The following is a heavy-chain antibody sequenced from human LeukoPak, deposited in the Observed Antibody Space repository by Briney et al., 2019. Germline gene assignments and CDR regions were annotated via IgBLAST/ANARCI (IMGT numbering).Heavy chain of an antibody. Sequence: SETLSLTCTVSGGSISVTNYYWGWIRQPPWKGLEWIGFIYYSGSTYYNPSLQSRVTISVDTSKNQFSLTLSSVTAADTAVYYCARKTSSSSEFDPWGQGTLVTVSS. CDR3: ARKTSSSSEFDP. D-gene: IGHD6-6*01. CDR2: IYYSGST. J-gene: IGHJ5*02. V-gene: IGHV4-39*01. CDR1: GGSISVTNYY.